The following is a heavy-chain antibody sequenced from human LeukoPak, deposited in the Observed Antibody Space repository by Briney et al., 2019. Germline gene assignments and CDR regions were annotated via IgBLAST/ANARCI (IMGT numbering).Heavy chain of an antibody. D-gene: IGHD3-3*01. CDR1: SGAISSYY. CDR2: IYYSGST. J-gene: IGHJ4*02. V-gene: IGHV4-59*01. CDR3: ARVGEGPDYDFWSGYSHFDY. Sequence: SETLSLTCTVTSGAISSYYWSWIRQPPGKGLEWIGYIYYSGSTNYKPSLKSRVTISVDTSKNQFSLKLSSVTAADTAVYYCARVGEGPDYDFWSGYSHFDYWGQGTLVTVSS.